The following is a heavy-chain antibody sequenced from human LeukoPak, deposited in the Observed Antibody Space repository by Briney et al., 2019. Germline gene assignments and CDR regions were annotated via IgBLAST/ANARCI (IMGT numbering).Heavy chain of an antibody. V-gene: IGHV5-51*01. CDR2: NYPGDSDT. Sequence: GESLKISCKGSGYSFSYYWIGLVRPMPGKGVGLVGINYPGDSDTRYSPSFQGQVTISADKSISTAYLQWSSLKASDTAMYYCARHKADSSGSRFHYWGQGTLVTVSS. CDR1: GYSFSYYW. J-gene: IGHJ4*02. D-gene: IGHD1-26*01. CDR3: ARHKADSSGSRFHY.